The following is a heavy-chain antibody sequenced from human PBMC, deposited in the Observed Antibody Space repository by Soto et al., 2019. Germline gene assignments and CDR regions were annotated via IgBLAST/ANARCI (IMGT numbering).Heavy chain of an antibody. Sequence: ASVKVSCKASGYSIIDYYIYWVRQAPGQGLEWMGWISAYNGNTNYAQKLQGRVTMTTDTSTSTAYMELRSLRSDDTAVYYCARDQGGSYYYWGQGTLVTVSS. CDR2: ISAYNGNT. D-gene: IGHD1-26*01. CDR3: ARDQGGSYYY. CDR1: GYSIIDYY. V-gene: IGHV1-18*01. J-gene: IGHJ4*02.